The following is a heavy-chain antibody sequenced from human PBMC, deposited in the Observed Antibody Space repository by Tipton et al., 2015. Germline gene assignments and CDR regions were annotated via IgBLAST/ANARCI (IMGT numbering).Heavy chain of an antibody. V-gene: IGHV4-59*01. CDR3: ARDGGYGDYADFHH. J-gene: IGHJ1*01. Sequence: TLSLTCTVSGSSMRGFYWSWIRQPPGKGLEWIGYMSHSGSTYYNTSLKSRVTISVDTPKNQFSLKLSSVTAADTAVYYCARDGGYGDYADFHHWGQDTLVTVSS. D-gene: IGHD4-17*01. CDR2: MSHSGST. CDR1: GSSMRGFY.